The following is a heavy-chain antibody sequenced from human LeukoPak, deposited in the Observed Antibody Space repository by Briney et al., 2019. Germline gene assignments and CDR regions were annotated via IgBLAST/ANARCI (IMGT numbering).Heavy chain of an antibody. CDR1: GFIFSVYA. CDR3: AKAPPSSWTPFDY. D-gene: IGHD2-2*01. CDR2: ISGSGGST. J-gene: IGHJ4*02. Sequence: PGGSLRLSCAASGFIFSVYAMSWVRQAPGKGLEWVSVISGSGGSTYYADSVKGRFTISRDNSKNTLYLQRNSLRAEDTAVYYCAKAPPSSWTPFDYWGQGTLVTVSS. V-gene: IGHV3-23*01.